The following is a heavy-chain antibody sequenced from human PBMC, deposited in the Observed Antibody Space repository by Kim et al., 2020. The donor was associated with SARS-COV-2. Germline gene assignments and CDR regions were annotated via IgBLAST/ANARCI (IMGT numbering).Heavy chain of an antibody. CDR2: IWYDESNK. CDR1: GFTFSRYG. J-gene: IGHJ4*02. V-gene: IGHV3-33*01. Sequence: GGSLRLSCAASGFTFSRYGVNWVRQAPGKGLEWVAVIWYDESNKYYEDSVKGRFTISRDNSKNTVDLQMNSLRADDTAVYYCAREEEHSSGGPGDYWGQGTLVTVSS. CDR3: AREEEHSSGGPGDY. D-gene: IGHD6-19*01.